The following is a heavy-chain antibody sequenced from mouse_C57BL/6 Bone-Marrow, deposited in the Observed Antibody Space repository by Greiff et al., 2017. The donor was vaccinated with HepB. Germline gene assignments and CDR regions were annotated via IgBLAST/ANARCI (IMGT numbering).Heavy chain of an antibody. V-gene: IGHV1-15*01. CDR2: IDPETGGT. D-gene: IGHD1-1*01. CDR1: GYTFTDYE. CDR3: TRCQFITTLAY. J-gene: IGHJ3*01. Sequence: LVESGAELVRPGASVTLSCKASGYTFTDYEMHWVKQTPVHGLEWIGAIDPETGGTAYNQKFKGKAILTADKSSSTAYMELRSLTSEDSAVYYCTRCQFITTLAYWGQGTLVTVSA.